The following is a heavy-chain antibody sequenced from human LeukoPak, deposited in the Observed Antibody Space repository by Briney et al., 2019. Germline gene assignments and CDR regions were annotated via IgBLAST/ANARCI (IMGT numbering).Heavy chain of an antibody. CDR2: ISGSGGST. D-gene: IGHD3-22*01. V-gene: IGHV3-23*01. CDR1: GFTFSSYA. CDR3: AKDMYDSSGYYPTRYFDY. Sequence: PGGSLRLSCAASGFTFSSYAMSWVRQAPGKGLEWVSAISGSGGSTYYADSVKGRFTISRDNSKNTLYLQMNSLRAEDTAVYYCAKDMYDSSGYYPTRYFDYWGQGTLVTVSS. J-gene: IGHJ4*02.